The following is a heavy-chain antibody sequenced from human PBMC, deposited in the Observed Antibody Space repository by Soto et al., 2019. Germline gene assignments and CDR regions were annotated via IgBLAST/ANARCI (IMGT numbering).Heavy chain of an antibody. V-gene: IGHV3-33*01. D-gene: IGHD6-19*01. CDR1: GFTFNSYG. CDR3: ASPLVAPVAGPYYYCMDV. CDR2: ISYDGNSK. J-gene: IGHJ6*02. Sequence: QIQLVESGGGVVQPGRSLRLSCTASGFTFNSYGFNWVRQAPGKGLEWVAVISYDGNSKNYANSVKGRFTISRENFRSTIYLQMNSLAAEYRAVYYCASPLVAPVAGPYYYCMDVWGQGTTVTVSS.